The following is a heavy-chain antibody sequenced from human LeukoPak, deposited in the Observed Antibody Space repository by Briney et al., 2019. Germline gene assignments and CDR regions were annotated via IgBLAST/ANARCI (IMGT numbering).Heavy chain of an antibody. CDR2: INDRGDNK. CDR1: GFSFSSNA. D-gene: IGHD1-26*01. Sequence: GGSLRLSCAASGFSFSSNAMSWVRQAPGEGLEWVSAINDRGDNKFCADSVKGRFTISRDNSENTLYLQMNSLRAEDTAIYYCAKGGGSWWDYWGQGTLVTVPS. J-gene: IGHJ4*02. CDR3: AKGGGSWWDY. V-gene: IGHV3-23*01.